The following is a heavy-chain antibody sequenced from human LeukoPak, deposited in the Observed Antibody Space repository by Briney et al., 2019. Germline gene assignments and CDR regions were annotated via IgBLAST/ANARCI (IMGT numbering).Heavy chain of an antibody. CDR1: GFTFSSYA. CDR2: ISDSGGST. D-gene: IGHD3-22*01. J-gene: IGHJ3*02. V-gene: IGHV3-23*01. Sequence: GGSLRLSCAASGFTFSSYAMSWVRQAPGKGLEWVSLISDSGGSTYYADSVKGRFTISRDSSKNTLYLQMNSLRAEDTAVYYCAEDFTYYYDGSGYAFDIWGQGTMVTVSS. CDR3: AEDFTYYYDGSGYAFDI.